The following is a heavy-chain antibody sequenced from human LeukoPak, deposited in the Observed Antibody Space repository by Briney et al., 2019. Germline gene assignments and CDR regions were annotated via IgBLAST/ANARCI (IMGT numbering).Heavy chain of an antibody. Sequence: GGSLRLSCAASGFTFSSYGMHWVRQAPGKGLEWVAFIRYDGSNKYYADSVKGRFTISRDNSKNTLYLQMNSLRSEDTAVYYCARGNYGSGTIPTIRFDYWGQGTLVTVSS. CDR2: IRYDGSNK. J-gene: IGHJ4*02. CDR1: GFTFSSYG. CDR3: ARGNYGSGTIPTIRFDY. D-gene: IGHD3-10*01. V-gene: IGHV3-30*02.